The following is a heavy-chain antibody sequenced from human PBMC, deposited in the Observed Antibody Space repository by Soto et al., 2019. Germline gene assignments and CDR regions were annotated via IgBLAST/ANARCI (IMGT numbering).Heavy chain of an antibody. Sequence: SETLSLTCIVSGGRMAAGDNSWTWLRQPPGKGLEWIGNIDNSGSAYYNPSLKSRVAISVDTSKNQFSLTMTSVTTADTAVYYCARDNRNGYDSTGVFDYWGQGTQVTVSS. J-gene: IGHJ4*02. CDR1: GGRMAAGDNS. CDR3: ARDNRNGYDSTGVFDY. V-gene: IGHV4-30-4*01. D-gene: IGHD5-12*01. CDR2: IDNSGSA.